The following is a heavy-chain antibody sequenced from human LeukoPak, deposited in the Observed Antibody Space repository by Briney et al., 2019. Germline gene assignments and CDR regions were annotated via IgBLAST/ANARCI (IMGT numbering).Heavy chain of an antibody. V-gene: IGHV3-9*01. CDR2: ITWDGGNI. CDR1: GFTFGDYT. Sequence: GGSLRLSCVTSGFTFGDYTMHWVRQVPGKGLEWLSGITWDGGNIAYADSVKGRFTISRDNAKNTLYLQMNSLRAEDTAVYYCARGSGYDWGRDYYYYMDVWGKGTTVTVSS. J-gene: IGHJ6*03. CDR3: ARGSGYDWGRDYYYYMDV. D-gene: IGHD5-12*01.